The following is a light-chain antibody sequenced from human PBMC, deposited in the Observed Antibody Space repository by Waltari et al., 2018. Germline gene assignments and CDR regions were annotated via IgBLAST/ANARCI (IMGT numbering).Light chain of an antibody. CDR2: KAS. J-gene: IGKJ1*01. CDR1: QILSNW. CDR3: QQYRNLWT. Sequence: DIQMTQSPSPLSASVGDRVTITRRASQILSNWLAWYQQKPGKAPKVLVYKASTLESGVPSRFSGSGSGTEFTLTISSLQPDDFATYYCQQYRNLWTFGQGTKVEIK. V-gene: IGKV1-5*03.